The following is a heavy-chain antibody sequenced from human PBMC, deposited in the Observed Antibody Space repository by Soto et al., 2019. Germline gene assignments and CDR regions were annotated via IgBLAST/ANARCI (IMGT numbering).Heavy chain of an antibody. V-gene: IGHV2-5*02. CDR3: ARSMTVPVGNWFDT. CDR1: GFSLTTSGVG. CDR2: ISWDDDK. J-gene: IGHJ5*02. Sequence: QITLKESGPTLVKPTQTLTLTCTFSGFSLTTSGVGLGWLRQPPGKALEWLALISWDDDKRCSPSLKSRLSITKDPSKNQVVLTMTNMDPVDRGTYYCARSMTVPVGNWFDTWGQGTLVTVSS. D-gene: IGHD1-26*01.